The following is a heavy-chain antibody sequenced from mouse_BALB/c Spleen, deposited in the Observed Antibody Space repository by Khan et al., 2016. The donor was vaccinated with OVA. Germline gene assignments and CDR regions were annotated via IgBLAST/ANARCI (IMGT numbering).Heavy chain of an antibody. CDR3: TRGEGYYGNHYAMDY. Sequence: EVKLVESGGGFVKPGGSLKLSCAASGFTFSSFTMSWVRQTPGTRLEWVATIISVGSYPSYPDSVKGRFPLSRDNAKNTLYLQMTSLKSEDTAMYDWTRGEGYYGNHYAMDYWGQGTSVTVSS. J-gene: IGHJ4*01. CDR1: GFTFSSFT. V-gene: IGHV5-6-4*01. CDR2: IISVGSYP. D-gene: IGHD2-1*01.